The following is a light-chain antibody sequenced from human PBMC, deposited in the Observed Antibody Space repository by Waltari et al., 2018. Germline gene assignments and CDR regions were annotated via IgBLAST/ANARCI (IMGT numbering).Light chain of an antibody. Sequence: EIVMTQSPVTMSVSPGEGVTLSCTASESVGTDVAWYRHKPCQPPRLLIYYANARATGVPARISGSGSGTDFTFTISSLEPEDFAFYYCQQSRQWPRRTFGQGTKLEI. CDR1: ESVGTD. J-gene: IGKJ2*01. CDR2: YAN. CDR3: QQSRQWPRRT. V-gene: IGKV3D-15*01.